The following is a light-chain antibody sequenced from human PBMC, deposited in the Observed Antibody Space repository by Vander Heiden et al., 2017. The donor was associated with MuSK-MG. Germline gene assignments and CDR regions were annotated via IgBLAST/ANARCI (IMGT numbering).Light chain of an antibody. Sequence: DIQMTQSPSTLSASVGDRVTITCRASQDVGALLAWYQQKPGKTPTLLIYRASTLESGVPSRFSGGGSGTEFTLTINGLQPDDFASYYCQQYKTYRAFGPGTEVVVK. CDR1: QDVGAL. CDR2: RAS. J-gene: IGKJ4*02. V-gene: IGKV1-5*03. CDR3: QQYKTYRA.